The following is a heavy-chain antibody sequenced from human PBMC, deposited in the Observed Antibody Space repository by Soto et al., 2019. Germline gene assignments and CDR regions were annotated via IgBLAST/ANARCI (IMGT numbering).Heavy chain of an antibody. Sequence: GGSLRLSCAASGFTFSSFGMHWVRQAPGKGPEWVAVISFDGSKKFYGDSVKGRFTISRDNSRNTMYLQMSSLTTADTAMYYCAKEVTTIVAFEIWGQRPMVTFS. CDR1: GFTFSSFG. D-gene: IGHD3-22*01. CDR3: AKEVTTIVAFEI. J-gene: IGHJ3*02. V-gene: IGHV3-30*18. CDR2: ISFDGSKK.